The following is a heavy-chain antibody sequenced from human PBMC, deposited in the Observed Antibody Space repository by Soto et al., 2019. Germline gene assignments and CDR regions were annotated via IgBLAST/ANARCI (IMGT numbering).Heavy chain of an antibody. CDR2: IYPDDSDT. V-gene: IGHV5-51*01. CDR1: GYSFTTYW. Sequence: GESLKISCKASGYSFTTYWIGWVRQMPGKGLEWMGIIYPDDSDTRYSPSFQGQVTISADKSISTAYLQWSSLKASDTAMYYCARRHRIAVAGSAFDFWGQGTMVTVSS. J-gene: IGHJ3*01. D-gene: IGHD6-19*01. CDR3: ARRHRIAVAGSAFDF.